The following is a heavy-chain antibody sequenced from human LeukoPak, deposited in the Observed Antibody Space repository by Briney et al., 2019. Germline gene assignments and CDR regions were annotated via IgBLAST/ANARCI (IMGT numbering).Heavy chain of an antibody. CDR3: VKDPRDTYGTNWFVS. J-gene: IGHJ5*01. CDR1: GFSFGNYA. Sequence: QPGGSLRLSCVASGFSFGNYAMSWVRQAPGKGLQWVSQISCTGGATWYAGFARDRFTISRDNSKKTLYLQMSGLRVEDTAMYYCVKDPRDTYGTNWFVSWGQGTLLIVSS. V-gene: IGHV3-23*01. CDR2: ISCTGGAT. D-gene: IGHD2-21*01.